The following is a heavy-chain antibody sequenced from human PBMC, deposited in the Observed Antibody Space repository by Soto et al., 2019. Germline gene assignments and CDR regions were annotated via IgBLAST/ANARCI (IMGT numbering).Heavy chain of an antibody. CDR3: ARAERSIVGALEFDY. V-gene: IGHV1-2*04. J-gene: IGHJ4*02. CDR1: GYTFTGYY. CDR2: INPNSGGT. D-gene: IGHD1-26*01. Sequence: ASVKVSCKASGYTFTGYYLHWVRQAPGQGLEWMGWINPNSGGTNYAQKFQGWVTMTRDTSISTAYMELSRLRSDDTAVYYCARAERSIVGALEFDYWGQGTLVTVSS.